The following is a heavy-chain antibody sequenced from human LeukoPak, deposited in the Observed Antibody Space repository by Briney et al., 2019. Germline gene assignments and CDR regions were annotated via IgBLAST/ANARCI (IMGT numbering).Heavy chain of an antibody. D-gene: IGHD3-10*01. V-gene: IGHV4-38-2*02. J-gene: IGHJ4*02. CDR1: GYSISSAYY. CDR3: ARDLLTMVRGVTGAIFDY. CDR2: IYHSGST. Sequence: SETLSLTCTVSGYSISSAYYWGWIRQPPGKGLEWIGSIYHSGSTYYNPSLKSRVTISVDTSKNQFSLKLSSVTAADTAVYYCARDLLTMVRGVTGAIFDYWGQGTLVTVSS.